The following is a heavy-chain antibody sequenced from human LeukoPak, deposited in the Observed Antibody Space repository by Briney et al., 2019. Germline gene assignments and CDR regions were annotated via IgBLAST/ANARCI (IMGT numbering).Heavy chain of an antibody. Sequence: GGSLRLSCAASGFTFSSYAMHWVRQAPGKGLEWVAVISYDGSNKYYADSVKGRFTISRDNSKNTLYLQIDSLRAEDTAVYYCAKGGERSSSSMDYWGQGTLVTVSS. J-gene: IGHJ4*02. CDR3: AKGGERSSSSMDY. CDR1: GFTFSSYA. V-gene: IGHV3-30-3*01. D-gene: IGHD6-13*01. CDR2: ISYDGSNK.